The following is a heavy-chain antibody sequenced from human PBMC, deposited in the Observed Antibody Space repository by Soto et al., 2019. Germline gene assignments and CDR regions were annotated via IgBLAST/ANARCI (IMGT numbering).Heavy chain of an antibody. CDR2: IKQDGSEK. CDR3: ARGLTRYSSSWYRPDNWFDP. D-gene: IGHD6-13*01. CDR1: GFSFSSYW. V-gene: IGHV3-7*05. J-gene: IGHJ5*02. Sequence: GGSLRLSCAASGFSFSSYWMNWVRQPPGKGLEWVANIKQDGSEKYYVDSVKGRFTISRDNAKNSLYQQINSLRAEDTAVYYWARGLTRYSSSWYRPDNWFDPWGQGTLVTVSS.